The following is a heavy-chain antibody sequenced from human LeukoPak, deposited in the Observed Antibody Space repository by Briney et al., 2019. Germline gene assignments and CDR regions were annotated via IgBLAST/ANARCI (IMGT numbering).Heavy chain of an antibody. J-gene: IGHJ1*01. Sequence: ASVKVSCKASGYTFTGYYMHWARQAPGQGLEWMGWINPNSGGTNYAQKFQGRVTMTRDTSISTAYMELSRLTSDDTAIYYCARGVPAAITYFQHWGQGTLVTVSS. V-gene: IGHV1-2*02. CDR1: GYTFTGYY. CDR2: INPNSGGT. D-gene: IGHD2-2*01. CDR3: ARGVPAAITYFQH.